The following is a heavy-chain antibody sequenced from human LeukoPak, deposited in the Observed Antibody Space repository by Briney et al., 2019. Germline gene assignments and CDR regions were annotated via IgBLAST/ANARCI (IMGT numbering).Heavy chain of an antibody. Sequence: GGTLRLSCAASGFTFSNYAMTWVRQAPGKGLEWVSSILAGGTNTQYADSVRGRFTISRDNSKNTLYLQMNSLRAEDTALYHCATHQATGAHSKFDYWGQGTLVTVSS. CDR1: GFTFSNYA. CDR2: ILAGGTNT. V-gene: IGHV3-23*01. CDR3: ATHQATGAHSKFDY. J-gene: IGHJ4*02. D-gene: IGHD7-27*01.